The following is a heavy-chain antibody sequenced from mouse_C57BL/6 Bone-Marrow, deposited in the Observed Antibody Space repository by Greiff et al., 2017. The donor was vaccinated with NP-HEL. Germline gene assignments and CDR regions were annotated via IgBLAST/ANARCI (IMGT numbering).Heavy chain of an antibody. CDR2: INPSTGGT. D-gene: IGHD4-1*01. CDR3: ARDWDWYFDV. CDR1: GYSFTGYY. J-gene: IGHJ1*03. Sequence: EVQLQQSGPELVKPGASVKISCKASGYSFTGYYMNWVKQSPEKSLEWIGEINPSTGGTTYNQKFKAKATLTVDKSSSTAYMQLKSLTSEDSAVYYCARDWDWYFDVWGTGTTVTVSS. V-gene: IGHV1-42*01.